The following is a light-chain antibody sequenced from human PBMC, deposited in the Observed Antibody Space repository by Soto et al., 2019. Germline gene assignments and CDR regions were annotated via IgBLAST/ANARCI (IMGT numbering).Light chain of an antibody. CDR2: DVS. Sequence: QSALTQPAXVSGSPGQSITISCTGTSSDVGGYNYVSWYQHHPGKAPKLMIYDVSNRPSGVSNRFSGSKSGNTASLTISGLQPEDEADYYCSSYTTSNTRQIVFGTGTKVTVL. V-gene: IGLV2-14*03. CDR1: SSDVGGYNY. CDR3: SSYTTSNTRQIV. J-gene: IGLJ1*01.